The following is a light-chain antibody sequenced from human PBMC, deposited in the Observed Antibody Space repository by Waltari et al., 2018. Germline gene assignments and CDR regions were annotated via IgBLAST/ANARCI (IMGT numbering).Light chain of an antibody. CDR1: QSISKY. J-gene: IGKJ1*01. CDR3: QNHERLPAK. V-gene: IGKV3-20*01. CDR2: AAS. Sequence: ELVLTQSPGTLSLSPGERATLSCRASQSISKYLAWYQQRPGQAPRLLIYAASTRATGIPDRFSGSGFGTDFSLTISRREPEDVAVYYCQNHERLPAKFGQGTKVEIK.